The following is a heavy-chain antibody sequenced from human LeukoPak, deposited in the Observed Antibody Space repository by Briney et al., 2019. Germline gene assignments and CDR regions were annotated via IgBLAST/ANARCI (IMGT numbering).Heavy chain of an antibody. D-gene: IGHD3-10*01. CDR2: IYYSGST. Sequence: SETLSLTCTVSGGSISRYYWSWIRQPPGKGLEWIGYIYYSGSTNYNPSLKSRVTISVDTSKNQFSLKLSSVTAADTAVYYCARAGYGSGSYWLDYWGQGTLVTVSS. CDR1: GGSISRYY. CDR3: ARAGYGSGSYWLDY. J-gene: IGHJ4*02. V-gene: IGHV4-59*01.